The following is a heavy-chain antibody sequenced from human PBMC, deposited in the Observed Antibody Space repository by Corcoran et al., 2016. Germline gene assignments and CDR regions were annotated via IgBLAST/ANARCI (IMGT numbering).Heavy chain of an antibody. D-gene: IGHD2-2*02. J-gene: IGHJ6*02. CDR1: GFTFSNAW. Sequence: EVQLVESGGGLVKPGGSLRLSCAASGFTFSNAWMSWVRQAPGKGLEWVGRIKSKTDGGTTDYAAPVKGRFTISRDDSKNTLYLQMNSLKREDTAVYYCTTSQYLLLYGGLVYYYYNGMDVWGQGTTVTVAS. CDR3: TTSQYLLLYGGLVYYYYNGMDV. CDR2: IKSKTDGGTT. V-gene: IGHV3-15*01.